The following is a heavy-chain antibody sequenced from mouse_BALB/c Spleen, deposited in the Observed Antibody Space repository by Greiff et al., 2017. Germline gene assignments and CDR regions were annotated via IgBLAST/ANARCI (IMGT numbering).Heavy chain of an antibody. Sequence: EVKLLESGPELVKPGASVKISCKASGYTFTDYNMHWVKQSHGKSLEWIGYIYPYNGGTGYNQKFKSKATLTVDNSSSTAYMELRSLTSEDSAVYYCARRDGSSYYFDYWGQGTTLTVSS. CDR3: ARRDGSSYYFDY. CDR2: IYPYNGGT. V-gene: IGHV1S29*02. J-gene: IGHJ2*01. D-gene: IGHD1-1*01. CDR1: GYTFTDYN.